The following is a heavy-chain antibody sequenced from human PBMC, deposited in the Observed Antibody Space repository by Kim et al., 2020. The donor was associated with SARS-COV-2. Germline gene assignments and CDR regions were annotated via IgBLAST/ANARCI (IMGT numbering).Heavy chain of an antibody. D-gene: IGHD3-22*01. V-gene: IGHV4-34*01. CDR3: ARGSYYDSSQRPTSFDY. J-gene: IGHJ4*02. Sequence: LKSRVTISVDTSKNQFSLKLSSVTAADTAVYYCARGSYYDSSQRPTSFDYWGQGTLVTVSS.